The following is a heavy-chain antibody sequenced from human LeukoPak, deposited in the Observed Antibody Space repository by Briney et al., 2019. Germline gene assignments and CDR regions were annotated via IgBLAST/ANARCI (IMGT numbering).Heavy chain of an antibody. Sequence: GGSLRLSCAASGFTFTSYWMSWFRQAPGKGLEWVANIKQDGSEKYYVDSVKGRFTISRDNAKNSLYLQMNSLRAEDTAVYYCAKDTRPGAGADAFDIWGQGTMVTVYS. J-gene: IGHJ3*02. D-gene: IGHD6-19*01. V-gene: IGHV3-7*03. CDR3: AKDTRPGAGADAFDI. CDR1: GFTFTSYW. CDR2: IKQDGSEK.